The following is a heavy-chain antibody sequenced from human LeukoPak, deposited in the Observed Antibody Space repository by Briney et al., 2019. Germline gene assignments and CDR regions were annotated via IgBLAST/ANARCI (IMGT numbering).Heavy chain of an antibody. V-gene: IGHV1-69*13. CDR3: ARGRDTAMVIDY. D-gene: IGHD5-18*01. CDR1: GGTFSSYA. J-gene: IGHJ4*02. Sequence: SVKVSRKASGGTFSSYAISWVRQAPGQGLEWMGGIIPIFGTANYAQKFQGRVTITADESTSTAYMELSSLRSEDKAVYYCARGRDTAMVIDYWGQGTLVTVSS. CDR2: IIPIFGTA.